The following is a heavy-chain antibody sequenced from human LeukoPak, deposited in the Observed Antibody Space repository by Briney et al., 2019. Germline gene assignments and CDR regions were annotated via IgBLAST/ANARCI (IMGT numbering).Heavy chain of an antibody. Sequence: GASVKVSCKSSGYTFIDYYIHWVRQAPGQGLEWMGWINPNSGATKYAQTFQGRVSMTRDTSMNTAYMDLTNLRSDDTAIFYCARVKKLMPEFEFWGQGTLVTVSS. CDR2: INPNSGAT. D-gene: IGHD2-2*01. V-gene: IGHV1-2*02. J-gene: IGHJ4*02. CDR1: GYTFIDYY. CDR3: ARVKKLMPEFEF.